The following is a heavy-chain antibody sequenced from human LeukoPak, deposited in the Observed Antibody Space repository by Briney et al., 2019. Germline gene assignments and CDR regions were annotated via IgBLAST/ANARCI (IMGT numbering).Heavy chain of an antibody. CDR1: GYSFTSYW. CDR3: ARHVSVVTAIQDYYYYGMDV. V-gene: IGHV5-51*01. Sequence: GESLKISCKGSGYSFTSYWIGWVRQMPGKGLEWMGIIYPGDSDTRYSPSFQGQVTISADKSISTAYLQWSSLKASDTAMYYCARHVSVVTAIQDYYYYGMDVWGQGTTVTVSS. CDR2: IYPGDSDT. D-gene: IGHD2-21*02. J-gene: IGHJ6*02.